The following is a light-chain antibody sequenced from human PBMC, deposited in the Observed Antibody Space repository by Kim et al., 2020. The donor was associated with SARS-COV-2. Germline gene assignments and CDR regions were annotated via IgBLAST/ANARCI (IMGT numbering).Light chain of an antibody. CDR2: YDS. V-gene: IGLV3-21*04. Sequence: SYELTQPPSVSVAPGKTATITCGGGNVGSKSLHWYQQRPGQAPVLVIYYDSKRPSGIPERFSGSNSGDTATLSISRVEAGDEADYYCQVWDRITNHVVFGGGTQLTVL. CDR3: QVWDRITNHVV. CDR1: NVGSKS. J-gene: IGLJ2*01.